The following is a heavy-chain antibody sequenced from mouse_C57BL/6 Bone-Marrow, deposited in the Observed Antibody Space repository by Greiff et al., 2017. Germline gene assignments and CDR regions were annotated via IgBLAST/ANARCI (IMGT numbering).Heavy chain of an antibody. J-gene: IGHJ4*01. CDR3: ARWEYYYYAMDY. D-gene: IGHD5-1*01. CDR2: ISNGGGST. Sequence: EVKLVESGGGLVQPGGSLKLSCAASGFTFSDYYMYWVRQTPEKRLEWVAYISNGGGSTYYPDTVKGRFTISRDNAKNTLYLQMSRLKSEDTAMYYCARWEYYYYAMDYWGQGTSVTVSS. V-gene: IGHV5-12*01. CDR1: GFTFSDYY.